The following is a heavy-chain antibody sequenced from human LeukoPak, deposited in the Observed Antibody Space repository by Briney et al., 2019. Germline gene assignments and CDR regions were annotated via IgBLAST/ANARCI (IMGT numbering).Heavy chain of an antibody. CDR3: ARGRYYDSSGYYYHERKKYYFDY. J-gene: IGHJ4*02. CDR1: GGSFSGYY. V-gene: IGHV4-34*01. CDR2: INHSGST. D-gene: IGHD3-22*01. Sequence: SETLSLTCAVYGGSFSGYYWSWIRQPPGKGLEWIGEINHSGSTNYNTSLKSRVTISVEKSKNQFFLMLSSVTAGDSAVYYCARGRYYDSSGYYYHERKKYYFDYWGQGTLVTVSS.